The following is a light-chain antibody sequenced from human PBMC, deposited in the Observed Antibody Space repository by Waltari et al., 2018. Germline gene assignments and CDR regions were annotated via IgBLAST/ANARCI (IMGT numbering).Light chain of an antibody. CDR1: NSDVGHYNY. CDR2: GVS. V-gene: IGLV2-23*02. J-gene: IGLJ2*01. CDR3: CSYAGTSTLI. Sequence: QSALTQPASVSGSPGQSITMSCTGTNSDVGHYNYVPWYQHHPGTAPKVIIFGVSKRPSGVSDRFSGSKSGNTASLTISGLQTEDEADYYCCSYAGTSTLIFGGGTKLTVL.